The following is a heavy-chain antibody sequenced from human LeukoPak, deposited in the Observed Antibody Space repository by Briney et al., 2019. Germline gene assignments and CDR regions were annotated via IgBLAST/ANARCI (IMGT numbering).Heavy chain of an antibody. CDR1: GGSISSYY. D-gene: IGHD1-1*01. CDR3: ARGPMWGTYDH. V-gene: IGHV4-59*01. Sequence: SETLSLTCTVSGGSISSYYWSWIRQPPGKGLEWIGYIYYSVSTNYNPSLKSRVTISVDTSKNQFSLKLSSVTAADTAVYYCARGPMWGTYDHWGQGTLVTVSS. J-gene: IGHJ4*02. CDR2: IYYSVST.